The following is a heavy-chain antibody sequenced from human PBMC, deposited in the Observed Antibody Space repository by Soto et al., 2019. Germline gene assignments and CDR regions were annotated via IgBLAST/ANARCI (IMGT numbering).Heavy chain of an antibody. V-gene: IGHV1-2*02. CDR1: GPTFTAYY. Sequence: ASVKVSCKASGPTFTAYYMHWVRQAPGQGLEWMGWINPKTGDTNYAQKFQGRVTMTRDTSASTAYMELSSLRSEDTAVYYCARVEGAVAADYWGQGTLVTVSS. CDR2: INPKTGDT. J-gene: IGHJ4*02. CDR3: ARVEGAVAADY. D-gene: IGHD6-19*01.